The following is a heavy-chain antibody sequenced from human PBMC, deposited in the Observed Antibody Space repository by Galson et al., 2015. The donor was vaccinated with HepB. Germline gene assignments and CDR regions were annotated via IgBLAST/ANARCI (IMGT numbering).Heavy chain of an antibody. J-gene: IGHJ4*02. V-gene: IGHV3-30*18. CDR1: GFTFSSYG. CDR2: ISYDGSNK. D-gene: IGHD2-21*02. Sequence: SLRLSCAASGFTFSSYGMHWVRQAPGKGLEWVAVISYDGSNKYYADSVKGRFTISRDNSKNTLYLQMNSLRAEDTAVYYCAKYGAYCGGDCYSNYFDYWGQGTLV. CDR3: AKYGAYCGGDCYSNYFDY.